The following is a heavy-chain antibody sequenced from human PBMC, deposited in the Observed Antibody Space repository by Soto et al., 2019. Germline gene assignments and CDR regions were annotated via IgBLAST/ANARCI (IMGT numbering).Heavy chain of an antibody. CDR3: ARGQGGVVPASKGAFDI. CDR1: GGSFSGYY. V-gene: IGHV4-34*01. D-gene: IGHD2-2*01. Sequence: QVQLQQWGAGLLKPSETLSLTCAVYGGSFSGYYWSWIRQPPGKGLGWIGEINHSGSTNYNPSLKSRVTISVDTSKNQFSLKLSSVTAADTAVYYCARGQGGVVPASKGAFDIWGQGTMVTVSS. J-gene: IGHJ3*02. CDR2: INHSGST.